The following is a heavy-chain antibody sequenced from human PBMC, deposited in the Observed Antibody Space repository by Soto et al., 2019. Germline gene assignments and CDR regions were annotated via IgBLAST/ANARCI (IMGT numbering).Heavy chain of an antibody. CDR2: MNPNSGNT. Sequence: GASVKVSCKASGYTFTSYDINWVRQATGQGLEWMGWMNPNSGNTGYAQKFQGRVTMTRNTSISTAYMELSSLRSEDTAVYYCARVTHTSITMVRGVIWFGGHNWFDPWGQGTLVTVSS. D-gene: IGHD3-10*01. J-gene: IGHJ5*02. V-gene: IGHV1-8*01. CDR1: GYTFTSYD. CDR3: ARVTHTSITMVRGVIWFGGHNWFDP.